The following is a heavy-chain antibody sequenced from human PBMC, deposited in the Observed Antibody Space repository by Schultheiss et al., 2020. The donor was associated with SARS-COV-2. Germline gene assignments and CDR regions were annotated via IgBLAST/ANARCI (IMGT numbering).Heavy chain of an antibody. Sequence: SETLSLTCAVFGGSISSGGYSWSWIRQPPGKGLEWIGYIYYSGSTYYNPSLKSRVTISVDTSKNQFSLKLSSVTAADTAVYYCARAGDNYDTSGYAVWGQGTTVTVSS. CDR1: GGSISSGGYS. D-gene: IGHD3-22*01. V-gene: IGHV4-30-4*07. CDR2: IYYSGST. CDR3: ARAGDNYDTSGYAV. J-gene: IGHJ6*02.